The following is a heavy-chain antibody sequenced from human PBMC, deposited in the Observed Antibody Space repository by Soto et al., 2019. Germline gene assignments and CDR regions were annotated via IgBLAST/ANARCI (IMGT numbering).Heavy chain of an antibody. V-gene: IGHV1-8*03. D-gene: IGHD4-17*01. CDR1: GYTFTSYA. Sequence: GASVKVACKASGYTFTSYAMHWVRQATGQGLEWMGWMNASSGNTKYSQKFQGRVTITRNTSISTAYMELSSLRSEDTAVYYCARGPGDPDAFDIWDQGTMVTVS. J-gene: IGHJ3*02. CDR2: MNASSGNT. CDR3: ARGPGDPDAFDI.